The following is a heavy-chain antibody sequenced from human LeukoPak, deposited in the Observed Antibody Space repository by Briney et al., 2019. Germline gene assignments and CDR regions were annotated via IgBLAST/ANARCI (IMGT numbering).Heavy chain of an antibody. D-gene: IGHD3-3*01. CDR3: ATGSRFLEWLPIY. CDR1: GYTFTDYY. V-gene: IGHV1-69-2*01. CDR2: VDPEDGET. J-gene: IGHJ4*02. Sequence: ASVKVSCKVSGYTFTDYYMHWVPQAPGKGLEWMGLVDPEDGETIYAEKFQGRVTITADTSTDTAYMELSSLRSEDTAVYYCATGSRFLEWLPIYWGQGTLVTVSS.